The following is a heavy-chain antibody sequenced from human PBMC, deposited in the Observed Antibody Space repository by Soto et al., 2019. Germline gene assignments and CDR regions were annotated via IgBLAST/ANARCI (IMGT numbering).Heavy chain of an antibody. CDR3: AREPYTPWPSDY. J-gene: IGHJ4*02. D-gene: IGHD2-2*02. V-gene: IGHV3-30-3*01. CDR2: ISYDGSNK. Sequence: PGGSLRLSCAASGFAFSIYAMHLVRQAPGKGLEWVALISYDGSNKYYADSVKGRFTISRDNSKNTLYLQMDSLRVEDTAVYYCAREPYTPWPSDYWCQGRLFTVSS. CDR1: GFAFSIYA.